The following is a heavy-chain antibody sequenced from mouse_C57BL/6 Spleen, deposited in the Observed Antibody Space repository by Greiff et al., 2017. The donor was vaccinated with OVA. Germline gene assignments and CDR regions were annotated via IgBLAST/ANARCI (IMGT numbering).Heavy chain of an antibody. CDR1: GYTFTSYW. CDR2: IYPGSGST. Sequence: VQLQQPGAELVKPGASVKMSCKASGYTFTSYWITWVKQRPGQGLEWIGDIYPGSGSTNYNEKFKSKATLTVETSSSTAYMQLSSLTSEDSAVYYCARGDYYGSDYWGQGTTLTVSS. J-gene: IGHJ2*01. V-gene: IGHV1-55*01. D-gene: IGHD1-1*01. CDR3: ARGDYYGSDY.